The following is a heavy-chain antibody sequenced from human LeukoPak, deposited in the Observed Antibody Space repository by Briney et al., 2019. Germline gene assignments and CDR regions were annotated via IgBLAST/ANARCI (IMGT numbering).Heavy chain of an antibody. Sequence: GRSLRLSCAASGFTFSAYGMHWVRQAPGKGLEWVAVISYDGSNIYYVDSVKGRFTISRDNSKNTLFLQMNSLRAEDTALYYCAKKTPGGVWSGPDYWGHGTLVTVPS. CDR1: GFTFSAYG. CDR2: ISYDGSNI. V-gene: IGHV3-30*18. D-gene: IGHD3-3*01. J-gene: IGHJ4*01. CDR3: AKKTPGGVWSGPDY.